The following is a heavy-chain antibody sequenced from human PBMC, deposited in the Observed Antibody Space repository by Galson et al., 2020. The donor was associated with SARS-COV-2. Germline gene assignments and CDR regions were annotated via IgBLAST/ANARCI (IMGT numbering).Heavy chain of an antibody. CDR3: ARDQAYYDILTGYYPQGYYYYYYGMDV. D-gene: IGHD3-9*01. CDR2: ISYDGSNK. CDR1: GFTFSSYG. Sequence: GESLKISCAASGFTFSSYGMHWVRQAPGKGLEWVAVISYDGSNKYYADSVKGRFTISRDNSKNTLYLQMNSLRAEDTAVYYCARDQAYYDILTGYYPQGYYYYYYGMDVWGQGTTVTVSS. V-gene: IGHV3-30*03. J-gene: IGHJ6*02.